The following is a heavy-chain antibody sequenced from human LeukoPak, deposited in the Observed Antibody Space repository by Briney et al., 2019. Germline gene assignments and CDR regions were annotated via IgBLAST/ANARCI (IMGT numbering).Heavy chain of an antibody. V-gene: IGHV3-30*04. CDR3: AMYRGYTYGYPFDY. CDR1: GFTFSSYA. J-gene: IGHJ4*02. Sequence: PGGSLRLSCAASGFTFSSYAMHWVRQAPGKGLEWVAVISYDGSNKYYADSVKGRFTISRDNSKNTLYLQMSSLRAEDTAVYYCAMYRGYTYGYPFDYWGQGTLVTVSS. D-gene: IGHD5-18*01. CDR2: ISYDGSNK.